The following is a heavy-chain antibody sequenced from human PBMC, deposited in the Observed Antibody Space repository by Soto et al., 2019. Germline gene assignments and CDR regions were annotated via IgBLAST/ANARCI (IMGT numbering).Heavy chain of an antibody. CDR2: INYSGST. CDR3: ARVTGITMVRGALDY. Sequence: PSETLSLTCTVSGGSVSSSSYYWGWIRQPPGKGLEWIGNINYSGSTNYNPSLKSRVTISVDTSKNQFSLKLSSVTAADTAVYYCARVTGITMVRGALDYWGQGTLVTVSS. J-gene: IGHJ4*02. CDR1: GGSVSSSSYY. V-gene: IGHV4-39*07. D-gene: IGHD3-10*01.